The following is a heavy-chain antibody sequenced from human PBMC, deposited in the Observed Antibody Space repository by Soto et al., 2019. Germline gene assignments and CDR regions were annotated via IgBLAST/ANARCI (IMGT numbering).Heavy chain of an antibody. CDR3: ARVGYCSGGSCEPFYYYYYGMDV. J-gene: IGHJ6*02. Sequence: GGSLRLSCAASGFTFSSYSMNWVRQAPGKGLEWVSYISSSSSTIYYADSVKGRFTISRDNAKNSLYLQMNSLRDEDTAVYYCARVGYCSGGSCEPFYYYYYGMDVWGQGTTVTVSS. CDR2: ISSSSSTI. CDR1: GFTFSSYS. D-gene: IGHD2-15*01. V-gene: IGHV3-48*02.